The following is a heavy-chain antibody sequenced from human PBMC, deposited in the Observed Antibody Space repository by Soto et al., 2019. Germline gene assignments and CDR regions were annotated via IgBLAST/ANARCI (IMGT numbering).Heavy chain of an antibody. V-gene: IGHV1-3*01. CDR3: ARDGWVTTGRFDP. Sequence: ASVKVSFKASGYSFTTYGMHWVRQAPGQRLEWMGWIDAGNGNTKYSLEFQGRVTITRGTSATTAYMELSSLKSEDTAVYYCARDGWVTTGRFDPWGQGTLVTVSS. CDR1: GYSFTTYG. CDR2: IDAGNGNT. D-gene: IGHD4-17*01. J-gene: IGHJ5*02.